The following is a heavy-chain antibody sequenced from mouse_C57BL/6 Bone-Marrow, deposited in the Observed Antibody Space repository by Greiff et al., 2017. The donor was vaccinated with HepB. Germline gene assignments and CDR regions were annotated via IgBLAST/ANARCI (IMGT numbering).Heavy chain of an antibody. CDR1: GFTFSDYG. D-gene: IGHD1-1*01. Sequence: EVQLVESGGGLVKPGGSLKLSCAASGFTFSDYGMHWVRQAPEKGLEWVAYISSGSSTIYYADTVKGRFTISRDNAKNTLFLQMTSLRSEDTAMYYCAAYYYGSSSAWFAYWGQGTLVTVSA. J-gene: IGHJ3*01. CDR3: AAYYYGSSSAWFAY. V-gene: IGHV5-17*01. CDR2: ISSGSSTI.